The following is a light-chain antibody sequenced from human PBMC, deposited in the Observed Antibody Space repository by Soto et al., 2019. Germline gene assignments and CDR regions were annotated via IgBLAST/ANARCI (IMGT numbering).Light chain of an antibody. CDR1: QSVNSNL. CDR2: DAS. CDR3: HQYVRSPLT. Sequence: EIVLTQSPGTLSLSPGEGATVSCRASQSVNSNLLAWFQQKPGQAPRLLIHDASRRATGIPDRFSGSGSGTDFTLSISRLEPEDLAVYYCHQYVRSPLTLGQGTKLEIK. V-gene: IGKV3-20*01. J-gene: IGKJ2*01.